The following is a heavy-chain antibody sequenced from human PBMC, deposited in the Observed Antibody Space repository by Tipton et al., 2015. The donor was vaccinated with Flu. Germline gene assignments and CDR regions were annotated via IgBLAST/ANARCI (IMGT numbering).Heavy chain of an antibody. CDR3: ARVTIVVVAAPGIYFDY. CDR1: GYSISSGYY. J-gene: IGHJ4*02. CDR2: IYHSGST. V-gene: IGHV4-38-2*02. Sequence: TLSLTCTVSGYSISSGYYWGWIRQPPGKGLEWIGSIYHSGSTYYNPSLKSRVTISVDTSKNQFSLKLSSVTAADTAVYYCARVTIVVVAAPGIYFDYWGQGTLVTVSS. D-gene: IGHD2-21*01.